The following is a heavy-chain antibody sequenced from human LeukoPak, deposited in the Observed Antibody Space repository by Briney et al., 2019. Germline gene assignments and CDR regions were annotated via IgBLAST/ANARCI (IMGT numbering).Heavy chain of an antibody. D-gene: IGHD3-22*01. CDR2: ISASGGST. Sequence: GGSLRLSCAASGFTFSSSAMSWVRQVPGKGLEWVSGISASGGSTYYADSVRGRFTISRDNSKNTLYVQMNSLRDEDTAVYYCAREGGGYYPYYFDYWGQGTLVTVSS. J-gene: IGHJ4*02. CDR3: AREGGGYYPYYFDY. V-gene: IGHV3-23*01. CDR1: GFTFSSSA.